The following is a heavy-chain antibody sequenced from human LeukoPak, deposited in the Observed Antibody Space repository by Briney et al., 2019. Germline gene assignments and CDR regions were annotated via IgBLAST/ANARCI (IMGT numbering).Heavy chain of an antibody. CDR1: GYTYTSYG. CDR2: ISAYNGNT. V-gene: IGHV1-18*01. J-gene: IGHJ4*02. CDR3: ARTPRSGTFYYFDY. Sequence: ASVKVSCKASGYTYTSYGISWVRQAPGQGLEWMGWISAYNGNTNYAQKLQGRVTMTTDTSTSTAYMELRSLRSDDTAVYYCARTPRSGTFYYFDYWGQGTLVTVSS.